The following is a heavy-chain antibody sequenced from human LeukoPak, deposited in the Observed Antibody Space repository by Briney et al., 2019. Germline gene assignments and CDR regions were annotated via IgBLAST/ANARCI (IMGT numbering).Heavy chain of an antibody. D-gene: IGHD3-10*01. Sequence: ASVKVSCKASGYTFTGHYMHWVRQAPGQGLEWMGWINPNSGGTNYAQKFQGRVTMTRDTSISTAYMELSRLRSDDAAVYYCARDSDGVTAGYWGQGTLVTVSS. J-gene: IGHJ4*02. CDR2: INPNSGGT. V-gene: IGHV1-2*02. CDR3: ARDSDGVTAGY. CDR1: GYTFTGHY.